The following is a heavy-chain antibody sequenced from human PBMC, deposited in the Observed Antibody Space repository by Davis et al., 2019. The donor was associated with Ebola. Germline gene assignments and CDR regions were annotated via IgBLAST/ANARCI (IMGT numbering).Heavy chain of an antibody. V-gene: IGHV4-61*03. CDR1: RGSITSGFHY. CDR2: FFYSGST. J-gene: IGHJ2*01. Sequence: PSETLSLTCTVSRGSITSGFHYWTWIRQSPEKGLEWIGHFFYSGSTTYNPSLRSRVTISLDTSKNHFSLDLTSVTAADTAVYYCARETPGLWYFDVWGRGTLVTVSS. CDR3: ARETPGLWYFDV. D-gene: IGHD3-10*01.